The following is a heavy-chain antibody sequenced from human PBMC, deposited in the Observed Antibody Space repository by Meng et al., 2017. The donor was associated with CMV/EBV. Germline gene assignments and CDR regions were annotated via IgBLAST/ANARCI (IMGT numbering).Heavy chain of an antibody. D-gene: IGHD3-10*01. V-gene: IGHV4-39*07. CDR1: GDSIGTNSYY. Sequence: SETLSLTCAVSGDSIGTNSYYWGWIRQPPGKGLEWIGSIYYRGSTYYNPSLKSRLTISLDASKNQFSLKLNSVTAADTAVYYCARADYGSGNFYFDYWAQGTLVTVSS. CDR2: IYYRGST. J-gene: IGHJ4*02. CDR3: ARADYGSGNFYFDY.